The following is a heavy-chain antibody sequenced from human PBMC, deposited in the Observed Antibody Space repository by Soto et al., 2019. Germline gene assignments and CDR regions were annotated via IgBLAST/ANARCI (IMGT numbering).Heavy chain of an antibody. CDR1: GFSFSDYF. CDR3: ARDNRQNYGTPPVSSWFHP. V-gene: IGHV1-46*01. D-gene: IGHD4-17*01. J-gene: IGHJ5*02. Sequence: ASVKVSCKASGFSFSDYFMHWVRQAPGQGLEWMGIIDPSGDSRNYAQKFQGRVTITRDTSTSTVYMDLSSLRYEDTAVYYCARDNRQNYGTPPVSSWFHPWGQGTPATVSS. CDR2: IDPSGDSR.